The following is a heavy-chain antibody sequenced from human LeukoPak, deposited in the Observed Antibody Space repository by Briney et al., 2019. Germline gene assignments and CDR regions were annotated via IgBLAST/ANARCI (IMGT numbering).Heavy chain of an antibody. V-gene: IGHV1-18*01. CDR1: GYTFTSYG. CDR3: ARVSHYDFWSGYSSYFDY. J-gene: IGHJ4*02. Sequence: GASVKVSCKASGYTFTSYGISWVRQAPGQGLEWMGWISAYNGNTNYAQKLQGRVTMTTDTSTSTAYMELRSLRSDDTAVYYCARVSHYDFWSGYSSYFDYWGQGTLVTVSS. D-gene: IGHD3-3*01. CDR2: ISAYNGNT.